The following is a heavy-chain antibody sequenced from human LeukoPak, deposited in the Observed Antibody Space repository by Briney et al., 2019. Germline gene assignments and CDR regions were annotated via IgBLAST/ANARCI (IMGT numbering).Heavy chain of an antibody. J-gene: IGHJ5*02. CDR3: ATASGYCSSTSCNKNWFDP. Sequence: ASVKVSCKVSGYTFTDYYMHWVQQARGKGLEWMGLVDPEDGETIYAEKFQGRVTITADTSTDTTYMELSSLRSEDTAVYYCATASGYCSSTSCNKNWFDPWGQGTLVTVSS. CDR1: GYTFTDYY. V-gene: IGHV1-69-2*01. D-gene: IGHD2-2*02. CDR2: VDPEDGET.